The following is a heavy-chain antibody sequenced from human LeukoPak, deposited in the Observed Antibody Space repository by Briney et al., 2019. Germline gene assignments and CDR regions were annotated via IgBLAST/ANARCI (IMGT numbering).Heavy chain of an antibody. J-gene: IGHJ6*02. CDR2: IYYSGST. CDR1: GGSISSSSYY. V-gene: IGHV4-39*01. Sequence: SETLSLTCTVSGGSISSSSYYWGWIRQPPGKGLEWIGSIYYSGSTYYNPSLKSRVTISVDTSKNQFSLKLSSVTAADTAVYYCASTGPKVVVITTNYYYGMDVWGQGITVTVSS. D-gene: IGHD3-22*01. CDR3: ASTGPKVVVITTNYYYGMDV.